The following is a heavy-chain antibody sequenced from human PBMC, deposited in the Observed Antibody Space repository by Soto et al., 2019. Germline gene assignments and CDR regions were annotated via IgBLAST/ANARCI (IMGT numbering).Heavy chain of an antibody. CDR2: LRSKAYVRTT. CDR3: TRGDNNDGKPLMDV. V-gene: IGHV3-49*03. Sequence: GGSLRLSCTTSGFTFGDYDMSWIRLAPGKGLEWVGVLRSKAYVRTTHNAASVKGRFTISGDDCIRITYLQMNSLKTEDTAVYYCTRGDNNDGKPLMDVWGQGTTVTVSS. J-gene: IGHJ6*02. CDR1: GFTFGDYD. D-gene: IGHD1-1*01.